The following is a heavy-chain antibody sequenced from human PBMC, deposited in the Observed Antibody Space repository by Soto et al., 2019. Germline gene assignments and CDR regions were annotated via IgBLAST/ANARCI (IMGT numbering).Heavy chain of an antibody. D-gene: IGHD6-13*01. V-gene: IGHV3-30-3*01. CDR2: ISYDGSNK. J-gene: IGHJ4*02. Sequence: GGSLRLSCAASGFTFSSYAMHWVRQAPGKGLEWVAVISYDGSNKYYADSVKGRFTISRDNSKNTLYLQMNSLRAEDTAVYYCARDRQYSSSWLDYWGQGTLVTVSS. CDR3: ARDRQYSSSWLDY. CDR1: GFTFSSYA.